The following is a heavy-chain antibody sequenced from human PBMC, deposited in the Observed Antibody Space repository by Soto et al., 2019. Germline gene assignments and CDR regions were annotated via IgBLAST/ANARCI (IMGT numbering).Heavy chain of an antibody. Sequence: SETLSLTCAVYGGSFSGYYWSWIRQPPGKGLEWIGEINHSGSTNYNPSLKSRVTISVDTSKNQFSLKLSSVTAADTAVYYCASVYCSSTSCFRGTYWGQGTLVTVS. V-gene: IGHV4-34*01. CDR3: ASVYCSSTSCFRGTY. CDR1: GGSFSGYY. J-gene: IGHJ4*02. D-gene: IGHD2-2*01. CDR2: INHSGST.